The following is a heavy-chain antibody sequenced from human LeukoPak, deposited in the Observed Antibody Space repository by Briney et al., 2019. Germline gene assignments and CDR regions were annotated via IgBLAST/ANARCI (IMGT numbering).Heavy chain of an antibody. CDR1: GYTLTELS. CDR3: ATPAGDSYGIVFDY. D-gene: IGHD5-18*01. Sequence: ASVKVSCKVSGYTLTELSMHWVRQAPGKGLEWMGGFDPEDGVTIYAQKFQSRVTMTEDTSTDTAYMELSSLRSEDTAVYYCATPAGDSYGIVFDYWGQGTLVTVSS. J-gene: IGHJ4*02. V-gene: IGHV1-24*01. CDR2: FDPEDGVT.